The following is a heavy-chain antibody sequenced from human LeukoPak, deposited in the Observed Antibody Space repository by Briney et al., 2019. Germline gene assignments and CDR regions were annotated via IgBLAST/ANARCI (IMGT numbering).Heavy chain of an antibody. V-gene: IGHV4-31*03. CDR2: IYYSGST. CDR3: ARGREDTAMEDY. CDR1: GGSISSGGYY. J-gene: IGHJ4*02. D-gene: IGHD5-18*01. Sequence: PSQTLSLTCTVSGGSISSGGYYWSWIRQHPGKGLEWIGYIYYSGSTYYNPSLKSRVTISVDTSKNQFFLKLSSVTAADTAVYYCARGREDTAMEDYWGQGTLVTVSS.